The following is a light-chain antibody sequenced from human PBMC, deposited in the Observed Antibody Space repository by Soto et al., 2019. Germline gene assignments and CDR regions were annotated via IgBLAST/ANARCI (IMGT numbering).Light chain of an antibody. CDR3: QQRSNWPPIT. CDR1: QSVTSY. J-gene: IGKJ5*01. CDR2: DVS. V-gene: IGKV3-11*01. Sequence: EIVLTQSPGTLSFSPLEIATLSFRASQSVTSYLAWYQQKPGQAPRLLIYDVSNRASGIPARFSGSGSGTDFTLTISSLEPEDFAVYYCQQRSNWPPITFGQGTRLEI.